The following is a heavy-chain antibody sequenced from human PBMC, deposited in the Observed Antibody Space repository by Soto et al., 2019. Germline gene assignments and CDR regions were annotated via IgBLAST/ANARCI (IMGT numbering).Heavy chain of an antibody. D-gene: IGHD4-17*01. CDR2: ISGSGTST. V-gene: IGHV3-23*01. J-gene: IGHJ4*02. CDR3: AKENTPDYGDYVDY. Sequence: VGSLRLSCAASGFTFSSYAMSWVRQAPGKGLKWISSISGSGTSTYYADSVKGRFTISRDNSKNTMYLQMNSLRAEDTALYFCAKENTPDYGDYVDYWGQGTLVTVSS. CDR1: GFTFSSYA.